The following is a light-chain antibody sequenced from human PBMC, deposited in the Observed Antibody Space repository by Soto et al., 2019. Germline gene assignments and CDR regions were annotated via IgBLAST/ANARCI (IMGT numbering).Light chain of an antibody. Sequence: QSALTQPPSASGSPGQSVTISCTGTNSDVGGYNYVSWYQHHPGKAPKVIISEVSKRPSGVPDRFSGSKSGNTASLTVSGLQAEDEADYYCSSYAGNNNLLFGGGTQLTVL. CDR3: SSYAGNNNLL. CDR2: EVS. V-gene: IGLV2-8*01. J-gene: IGLJ7*01. CDR1: NSDVGGYNY.